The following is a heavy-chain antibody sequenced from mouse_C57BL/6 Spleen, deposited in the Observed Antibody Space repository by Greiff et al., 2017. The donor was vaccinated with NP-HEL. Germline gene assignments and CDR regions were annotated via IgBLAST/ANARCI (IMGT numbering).Heavy chain of an antibody. V-gene: IGHV3-6*01. CDR3: ARNYGSSYYAMDY. Sequence: VQLKESGPGLVKSSQSLSLTCSVTGYSITSGYYWNWIRQFPGNKLEWMGYISYDGSNNYNPSLKNRISITRDTSKNQFFLKLNSVTTEDTATYYCARNYGSSYYAMDYWGQGTSVTVSS. CDR1: GYSITSGYY. J-gene: IGHJ4*01. D-gene: IGHD1-1*01. CDR2: ISYDGSN.